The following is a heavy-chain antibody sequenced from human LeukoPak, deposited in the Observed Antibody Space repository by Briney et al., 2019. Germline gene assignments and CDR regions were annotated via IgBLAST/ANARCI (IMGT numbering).Heavy chain of an antibody. CDR1: GFTLSSYA. Sequence: GGSLRLSCAASGFTLSSYAMSWVRQAPGKGLEWVSAISVSGNTYHADSVKGRFTISRDSSKTTLYLQMNRLRAEDAAVYSCATYRQVLLPFESWGQGTLVTVSS. V-gene: IGHV3-23*01. J-gene: IGHJ4*02. D-gene: IGHD2-8*02. CDR2: ISVSGNT. CDR3: ATYRQVLLPFES.